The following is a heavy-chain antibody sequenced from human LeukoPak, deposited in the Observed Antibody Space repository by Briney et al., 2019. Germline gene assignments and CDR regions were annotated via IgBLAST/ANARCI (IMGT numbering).Heavy chain of an antibody. J-gene: IGHJ5*02. V-gene: IGHV1-3*01. Sequence: GASVKVSCKASGYTFTSYAMHWVRQAPGQRLEWMGWINAGNGNTKYSQKFQGRVTITRDTSASTAYMELSSLRSEDTAVYYCARGSNGVCLQCDNWFDPWGQGTLVTVSS. CDR1: GYTFTSYA. CDR3: ARGSNGVCLQCDNWFDP. CDR2: INAGNGNT. D-gene: IGHD2-8*01.